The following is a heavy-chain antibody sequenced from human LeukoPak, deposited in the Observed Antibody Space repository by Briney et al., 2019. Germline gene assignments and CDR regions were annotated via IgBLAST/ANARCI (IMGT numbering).Heavy chain of an antibody. Sequence: GGSLRLSCAASGFTFSDYYMSWIRQAPGKGLEWVSYISSSGSTIYYAGSVKGRFTISRDNAKNSLYLQMNSLRAEDTAVYYCARVSGYYGSGSKTYYFDYWGQGTLVTVSS. CDR2: ISSSGSTI. V-gene: IGHV3-11*01. CDR3: ARVSGYYGSGSKTYYFDY. D-gene: IGHD3-10*01. J-gene: IGHJ4*02. CDR1: GFTFSDYY.